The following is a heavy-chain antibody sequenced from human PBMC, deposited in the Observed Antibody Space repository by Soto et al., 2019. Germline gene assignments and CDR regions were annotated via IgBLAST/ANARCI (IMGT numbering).Heavy chain of an antibody. V-gene: IGHV1-18*01. J-gene: IGHJ4*02. CDR2: ISAHNGNT. D-gene: IGHD1-1*01. CDR1: GYTFTSYG. CDR3: ARGRYGDY. Sequence: QVHLVQSGAEVKKPGASVKVSCKASGYTFTSYGITWVRQAPGQGLEWMGWISAHNGNTDYAQKLQGRVIVTRDTAASTAYVGLRSLRSEGRAVYYCARGRYGDYWGQGALVTVSS.